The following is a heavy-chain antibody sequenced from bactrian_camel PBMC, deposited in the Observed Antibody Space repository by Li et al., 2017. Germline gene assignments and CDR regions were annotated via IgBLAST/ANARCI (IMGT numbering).Heavy chain of an antibody. Sequence: VQLVESGGGAVQPGGSLRLSCAASGFTFSSYAMSWVRQAPGKGLEWVSRINSGGGSTYYADSVKGRFTISRDNAKNTVYLQMSSLTSEDTALYYCAAGPWYTDEYNYWGQGTQVTVS. CDR3: AAGPWYTDEYNY. V-gene: IGHV3S40*01. D-gene: IGHD6*01. CDR1: GFTFSSYA. J-gene: IGHJ4*01. CDR2: INSGGGST.